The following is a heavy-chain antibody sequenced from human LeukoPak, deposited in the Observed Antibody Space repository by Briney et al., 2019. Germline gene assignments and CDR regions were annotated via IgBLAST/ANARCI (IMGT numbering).Heavy chain of an antibody. J-gene: IGHJ6*02. CDR3: ANWTEDYYYYGMDV. D-gene: IGHD1-1*01. V-gene: IGHV4-39*01. Sequence: SETLSLTCTVSGGSISSSSYYWGWIRQPPGKGLEWIATIYYSGSTYYNPSLKSRVTISVDTSKNQFSLKLSSVTAADTAVYYCANWTEDYYYYGMDVWGQGTTVTVSS. CDR2: IYYSGST. CDR1: GGSISSSSYY.